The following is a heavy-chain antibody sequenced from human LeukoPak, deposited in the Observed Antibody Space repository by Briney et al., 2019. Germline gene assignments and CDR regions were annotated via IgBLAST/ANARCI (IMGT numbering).Heavy chain of an antibody. Sequence: PGRSLRLSCAASGFTFSNYDIHWVRQAPGKGLEWVAVISYDGSKHYADSVKGRFTISRDNSKNSLYLQMNSLRAEDTAVYYCARVTGDLYFDYWGQGTLVTVSS. V-gene: IGHV3-30*12. CDR3: ARVTGDLYFDY. J-gene: IGHJ4*02. CDR1: GFTFSNYD. D-gene: IGHD7-27*01. CDR2: ISYDGSK.